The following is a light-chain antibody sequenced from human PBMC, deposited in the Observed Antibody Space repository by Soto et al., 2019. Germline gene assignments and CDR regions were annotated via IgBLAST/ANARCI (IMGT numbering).Light chain of an antibody. J-gene: IGKJ2*01. CDR1: QRVSSY. V-gene: IGKV3-11*01. CDR2: DAS. CDR3: QQRSSWPRT. Sequence: EIVLTQSPATLSLSPGERATLSSRPSQRVSSYLACYQQKPGQTPRLLIYDASNRATGIPARFSGSGSGTDFTLTISSLEPEDFAVYYCQQRSSWPRTFGQGTKLEIK.